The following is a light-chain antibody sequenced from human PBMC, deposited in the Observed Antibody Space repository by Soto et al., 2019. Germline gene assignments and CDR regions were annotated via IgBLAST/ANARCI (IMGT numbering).Light chain of an antibody. CDR2: AAS. CDR1: QSVSSSY. CDR3: QHYGSSPWT. Sequence: PGERVTVACRASQSVSSSYLAWYQQKPGQAPRLLIFAASSRAAGIPDRFSGSGSGTDFTLTISRLEPEDFAAYFCQHYGSSPWTFGQGTKVDIK. V-gene: IGKV3-20*01. J-gene: IGKJ1*01.